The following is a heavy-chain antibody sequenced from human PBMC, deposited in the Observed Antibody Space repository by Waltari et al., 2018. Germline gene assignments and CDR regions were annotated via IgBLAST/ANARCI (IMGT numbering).Heavy chain of an antibody. CDR2: MRSKTYGGTA. V-gene: IGHV3-49*03. D-gene: IGHD2-2*01. Sequence: EVQLVESGGDLVQPGRSLRLSCTANGFTFGDYALSWFRQAPGKGLEWVGFMRSKTYGGTAQYAESVKGRFTISRDDSKSIAYLQMNSLKTEDTAVYYCTRDRWYSSTWYFDYWGQGTLVTVSS. J-gene: IGHJ4*02. CDR3: TRDRWYSSTWYFDY. CDR1: GFTFGDYA.